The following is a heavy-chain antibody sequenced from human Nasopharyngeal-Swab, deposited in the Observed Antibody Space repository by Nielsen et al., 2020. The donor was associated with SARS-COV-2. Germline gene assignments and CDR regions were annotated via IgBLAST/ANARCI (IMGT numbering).Heavy chain of an antibody. J-gene: IGHJ5*02. V-gene: IGHV4-34*01. D-gene: IGHD2-8*01. Sequence: SETLSLTSAVYGGSFSGSYWSWIRQPPGKGLEWIGEINHSGSTNYNPSLKSRVTISVDTSKNQFSLKLSSVTAADTAVYYCATGLIPQSNWFDPWGQGTLVTVSS. CDR2: INHSGST. CDR3: ATGLIPQSNWFDP. CDR1: GGSFSGSY.